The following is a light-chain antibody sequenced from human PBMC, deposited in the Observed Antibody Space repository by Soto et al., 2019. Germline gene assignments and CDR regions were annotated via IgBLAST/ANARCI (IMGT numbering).Light chain of an antibody. CDR3: QQYNTWPIT. Sequence: EVVLTQSPATLSVSPGEGATLSCRASQSVNINLAWYQQKPGQAPRLLIYGASTRATGVPARFSGSGSGTEFTLTISTLQSEDFAVYYCQQYNTWPITFGQGTRLEIK. V-gene: IGKV3-15*01. CDR1: QSVNIN. J-gene: IGKJ5*01. CDR2: GAS.